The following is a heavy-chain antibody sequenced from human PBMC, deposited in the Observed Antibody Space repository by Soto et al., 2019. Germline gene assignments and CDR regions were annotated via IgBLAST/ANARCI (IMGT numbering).Heavy chain of an antibody. V-gene: IGHV1-3*01. CDR1: GYTFTSYA. CDR3: ARVIGLHYIDY. J-gene: IGHJ4*02. Sequence: QVQLVQSGAEVKKPGASVKVSCKASGYTFTSYAMHWVRQAPGQRLEWMGWINAGNGNTKYSQKFQGRVTITRDTSASTAYRELSSLRSEDTAVYYCARVIGLHYIDYWGQGTLVTVSS. D-gene: IGHD2-15*01. CDR2: INAGNGNT.